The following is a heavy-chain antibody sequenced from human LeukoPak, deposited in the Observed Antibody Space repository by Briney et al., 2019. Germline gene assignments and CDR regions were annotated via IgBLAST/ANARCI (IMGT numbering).Heavy chain of an antibody. Sequence: GGSLRLSCAASGFTFSSYAMSWVRQPPGKGLEWVSAISGSGGSTYYADSVKGRFTISRDNSKNTLYLQMNSLRAEDTAVYYCAKALRDYGDYYGMDVWGQGTTVTVSS. V-gene: IGHV3-23*01. CDR2: ISGSGGST. CDR1: GFTFSSYA. D-gene: IGHD4-17*01. J-gene: IGHJ6*02. CDR3: AKALRDYGDYYGMDV.